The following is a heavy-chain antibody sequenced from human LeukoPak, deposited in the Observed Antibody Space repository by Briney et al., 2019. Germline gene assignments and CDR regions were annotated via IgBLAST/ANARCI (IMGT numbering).Heavy chain of an antibody. CDR2: ICDSGRTI. D-gene: IGHD3-22*01. CDR3: ARDRLGDYDHSGYYDK. Sequence: GGSLRLSCAASGFTFSDYYMSWIRRAPGKGLEWVSYICDSGRTIYYADSVKGRFTISRDNAKNSVYLQMNNLGAEDTAVYYCARDRLGDYDHSGYYDKWGQGTLVTVSS. J-gene: IGHJ4*02. V-gene: IGHV3-11*01. CDR1: GFTFSDYY.